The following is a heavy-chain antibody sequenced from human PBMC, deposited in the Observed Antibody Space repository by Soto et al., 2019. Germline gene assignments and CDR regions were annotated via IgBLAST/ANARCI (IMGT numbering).Heavy chain of an antibody. CDR3: ARTQWDGDTGYYFDY. CDR1: GGSISSSNW. D-gene: IGHD1-26*01. V-gene: IGHV4-4*02. Sequence: PSETLSLTCAVSGGSISSSNWWSWVRQPPGKGLEWIWEIYHSGSTNYNPSLKSRVTISVDKSKNQFSLKLSSVTAADTAVYSCARTQWDGDTGYYFDYWGQGTLLTVSS. CDR2: IYHSGST. J-gene: IGHJ4*02.